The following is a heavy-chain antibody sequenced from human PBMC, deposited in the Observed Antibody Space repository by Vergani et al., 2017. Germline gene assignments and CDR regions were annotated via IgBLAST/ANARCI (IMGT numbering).Heavy chain of an antibody. CDR1: GFTVSSNY. J-gene: IGHJ5*02. Sequence: EVQLVESGGGLIQPGGSLRLSCAASGFTVSSNYMSWVRQAPGKGLEWVSVIYSGGSTYYADSVKGRFTISRDNSKNTLYLQMNSLRAEDTAVYYCAKDRTYGDYPNWFDPWGQGTLVTVSS. V-gene: IGHV3-53*01. CDR2: IYSGGST. D-gene: IGHD4-17*01. CDR3: AKDRTYGDYPNWFDP.